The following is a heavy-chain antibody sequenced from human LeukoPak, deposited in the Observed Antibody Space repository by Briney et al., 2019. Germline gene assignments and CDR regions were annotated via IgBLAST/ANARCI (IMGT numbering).Heavy chain of an antibody. CDR3: TRVRGRYGFDY. D-gene: IGHD5-18*01. V-gene: IGHV3-49*04. CDR1: GFTFGDYA. J-gene: IGHJ4*02. Sequence: PGGSLRLSCTASGFTFGDYAMSWVRQAPGKGLEWVGFIRSKAYGGTTEYAASVKGRFTISRDDPKSIAYLQMNSLKTEDTAVYYCTRVRGRYGFDYWGQGTLVTVSS. CDR2: IRSKAYGGTT.